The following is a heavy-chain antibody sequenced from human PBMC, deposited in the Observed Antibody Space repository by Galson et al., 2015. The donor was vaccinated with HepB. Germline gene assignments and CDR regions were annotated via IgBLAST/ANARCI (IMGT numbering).Heavy chain of an antibody. CDR3: AKALFRRKWELLGGHPFDI. Sequence: SLRLSCAASGFTFDDFAMHWVRQAPGKSLEWVSSITWNSDSVAYGESVRGRFTISRDNAKNSLYLQMSSLTAEDTALYYCAKALFRRKWELLGGHPFDIRGQGTMVTVSS. J-gene: IGHJ3*02. CDR1: GFTFDDFA. V-gene: IGHV3-9*01. D-gene: IGHD1-26*01. CDR2: ITWNSDSV.